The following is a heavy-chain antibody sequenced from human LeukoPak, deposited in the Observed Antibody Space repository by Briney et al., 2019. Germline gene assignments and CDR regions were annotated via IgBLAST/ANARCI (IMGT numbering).Heavy chain of an antibody. CDR2: IRYDGSNK. V-gene: IGHV3-30*02. D-gene: IGHD4-11*01. J-gene: IGHJ4*02. Sequence: GGSLRLSCAASGFTFSSYGMHWVRQAPGKGLEWVAFIRYDGSNKYYADSVKGRFTISRDNSKNTLYLQMNSLRAEDTAVYYCARETDYSNSYFDYWGQGTLVTVSS. CDR3: ARETDYSNSYFDY. CDR1: GFTFSSYG.